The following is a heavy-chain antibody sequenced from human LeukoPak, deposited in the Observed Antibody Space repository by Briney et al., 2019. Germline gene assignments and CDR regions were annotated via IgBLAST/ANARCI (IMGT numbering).Heavy chain of an antibody. CDR1: GGTFSSYA. CDR2: IIPIFGTA. D-gene: IGHD2-2*02. V-gene: IGHV1-69*13. CDR3: ARDGYCSSTSCYTGVYYYYGMDV. Sequence: ASVKVSFKASGGTFSSYAISWVRQAPGQGLEWMGGIIPIFGTANYAQKFQGRVTITADESTSTAYMELSSLRSEDTAVYYCARDGYCSSTSCYTGVYYYYGMDVWGQGTTVTVSS. J-gene: IGHJ6*02.